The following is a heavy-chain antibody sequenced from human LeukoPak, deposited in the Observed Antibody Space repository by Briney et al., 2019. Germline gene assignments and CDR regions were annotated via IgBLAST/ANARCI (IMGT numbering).Heavy chain of an antibody. CDR1: GGSISSSSYY. V-gene: IGHV4-39*07. Sequence: SETLSLTCTVSGGSISSSSYYWGWIRKPPGKGLERIGSIYYSGSTYYNPSLKSRVTISVDTSKNQFSLKLSSVTAADTAVYYCARAGGSYWGRVEYWGQGTLVTVSS. CDR2: IYYSGST. CDR3: ARAGGSYWGRVEY. D-gene: IGHD1-26*01. J-gene: IGHJ4*02.